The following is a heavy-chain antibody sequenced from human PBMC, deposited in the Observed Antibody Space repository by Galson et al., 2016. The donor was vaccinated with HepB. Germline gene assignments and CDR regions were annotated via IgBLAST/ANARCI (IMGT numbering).Heavy chain of an antibody. CDR2: ISRASSTM. CDR1: GLSFNTYN. V-gene: IGHV3-48*01. D-gene: IGHD3-16*02. J-gene: IGHJ6*02. Sequence: SLRLSCAASGLSFNTYNMNWVRQAPGKGLEWASYISRASSTMYYADSVKGRFTISRDNGKNSLYLQMNSLRAEDTAFYYCSTGELSVYFYGLDIWGQGTTVTVSS. CDR3: STGELSVYFYGLDI.